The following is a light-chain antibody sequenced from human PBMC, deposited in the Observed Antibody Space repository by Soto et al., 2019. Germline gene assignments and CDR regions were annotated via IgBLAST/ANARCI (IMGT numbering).Light chain of an antibody. V-gene: IGKV3-15*01. Sequence: EIVMTQSPATLSVSPGERATLSCRASQSITSNVAWYQQKPGQAPRLLIHGAAYRATGIPDRFSGRGSGTEFTLAISRLQSEDFAVYYCQQFGTSPLVTFGPGT. CDR3: QQFGTSPLVT. CDR2: GAA. J-gene: IGKJ3*01. CDR1: QSITSN.